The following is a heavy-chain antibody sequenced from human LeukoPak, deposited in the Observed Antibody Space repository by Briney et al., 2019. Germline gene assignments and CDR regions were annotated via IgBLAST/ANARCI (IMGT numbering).Heavy chain of an antibody. D-gene: IGHD6-13*01. CDR3: ARSYSSSSVLSYYYYYMDV. J-gene: IGHJ6*03. V-gene: IGHV4-59*08. CDR2: IFYSGST. CDR1: GGSINSYY. Sequence: PSETLSLTCSVSGGSINSYYWSWIRQPPGKGLEWIGYIFYSGSTNYNPSLKSRVTISVDTSKNQFSLKLSSVTAADTAVYYCARSYSSSSVLSYYYYYMDVWGNGTTVTVSS.